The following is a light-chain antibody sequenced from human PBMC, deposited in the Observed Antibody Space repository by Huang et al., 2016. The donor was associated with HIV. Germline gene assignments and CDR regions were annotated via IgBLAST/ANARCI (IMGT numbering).Light chain of an antibody. J-gene: IGKJ2*01. CDR1: RSLLFKSNNKNY. CDR3: QQYFSFPYA. CDR2: WAS. Sequence: DIVMTQSPDSLAVSLGERATINCRSSRSLLFKSNNKNYVSGYQKKPGQPPKLLIYWASTRESGVPDRFIGSGSGTAFTLTINSLQAEDVAVYYCQQYFSFPYAFGQGTKLEIK. V-gene: IGKV4-1*01.